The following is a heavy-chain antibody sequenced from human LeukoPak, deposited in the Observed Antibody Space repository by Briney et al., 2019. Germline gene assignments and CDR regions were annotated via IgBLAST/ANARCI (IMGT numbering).Heavy chain of an antibody. J-gene: IGHJ5*02. D-gene: IGHD2-15*01. V-gene: IGHV1-3*01. Sequence: ASVNVSFKASGYTFTSYAMHWVRQAPGQRLEWMGWINAGNGNTKYSQKFQGRVTITRDTSASTAYMELSSLRSEDTAVYYCARVPPPKDGNWFDPWGQGTLVTVSS. CDR3: ARVPPPKDGNWFDP. CDR2: INAGNGNT. CDR1: GYTFTSYA.